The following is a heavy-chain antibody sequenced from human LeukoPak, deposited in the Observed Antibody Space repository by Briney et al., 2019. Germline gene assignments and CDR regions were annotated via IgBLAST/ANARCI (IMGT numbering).Heavy chain of an antibody. Sequence: PGGSLRLSCAASGFTFSNYWMHWVRQAPGKGLVWVSRINDDSSTTAYADSVKGRFTISRDNAKNTAYLQINSLRAEDTAVYYCVRLKGGYWGQGTLVTVSS. J-gene: IGHJ4*02. V-gene: IGHV3-74*01. CDR3: VRLKGGY. CDR2: INDDSSTT. CDR1: GFTFSNYW. D-gene: IGHD1-26*01.